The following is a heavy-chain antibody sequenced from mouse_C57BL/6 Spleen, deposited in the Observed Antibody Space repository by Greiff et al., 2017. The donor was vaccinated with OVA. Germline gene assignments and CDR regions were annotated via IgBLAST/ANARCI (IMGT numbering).Heavy chain of an antibody. CDR2: IYPRDGSN. J-gene: IGHJ2*01. CDR3: ARGGLTEGDY. V-gene: IGHV1-78*01. D-gene: IGHD4-1*01. CDR1: GYTFPDHT. Sequence: QVQLQQSDAELVKPGASVKISCKVSGYTFPDHTIHWMKQRPEQGLEWIGYIYPRDGSNKYNEKFKGKATLTADISSSTAYLQHNSLTSEDSAVYYCARGGLTEGDYWGQGTTLTVSS.